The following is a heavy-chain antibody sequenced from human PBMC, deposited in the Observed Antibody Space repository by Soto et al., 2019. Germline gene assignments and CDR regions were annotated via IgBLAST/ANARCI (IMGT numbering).Heavy chain of an antibody. Sequence: QVQLVQSGAEVKKPGASVKVSCKASGYTFTSYGISWVRQAPGQGLEWMGWISAYNGNRNYAQKLQGKVTMTTDTSTRTAYMELRSLRSEHTGEYYCARDRGYRGGMYVWGQGTTVTVSS. CDR3: ARDRGYRGGMYV. J-gene: IGHJ6*02. CDR1: GYTFTSYG. CDR2: ISAYNGNR. D-gene: IGHD2-15*01. V-gene: IGHV1-18*04.